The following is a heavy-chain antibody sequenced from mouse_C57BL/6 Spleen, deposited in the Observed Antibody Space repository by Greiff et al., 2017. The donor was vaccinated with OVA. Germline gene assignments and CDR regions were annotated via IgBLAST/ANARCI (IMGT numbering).Heavy chain of an antibody. Sequence: QVTLKESGPGILQPSQTLSLTCSFSGFSLSTFGMGVGWIRQPSGKGLEWLAHIWWDDDKYYNPALKSRLTISKDTSKNQVFLKIANVDTADTATYYCARFYYYGSSYSAMDYWGQGTSVTVSS. CDR2: IWWDDDK. V-gene: IGHV8-8*01. CDR3: ARFYYYGSSYSAMDY. CDR1: GFSLSTFGMG. J-gene: IGHJ4*01. D-gene: IGHD1-1*01.